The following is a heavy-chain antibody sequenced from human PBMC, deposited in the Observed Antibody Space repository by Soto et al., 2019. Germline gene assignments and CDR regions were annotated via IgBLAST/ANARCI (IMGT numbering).Heavy chain of an antibody. CDR3: AKDLTLIAGALDY. J-gene: IGHJ4*02. V-gene: IGHV3-9*01. D-gene: IGHD2-21*01. CDR2: ISWNSGSI. CDR1: GFTFDDYA. Sequence: PGGSLRLSCAASGFTFDDYAMHWVRQAPGKGLEWVSGISWNSGSIGYADSVKGRFTISRDNAKNSLYLQMNSLRAEDTALYYCAKDLTLIAGALDYWGQGTLVTVSS.